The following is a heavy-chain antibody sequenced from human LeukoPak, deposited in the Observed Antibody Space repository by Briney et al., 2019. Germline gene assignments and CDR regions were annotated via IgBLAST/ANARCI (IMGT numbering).Heavy chain of an antibody. CDR1: GYTFTSYG. CDR2: ISAYNGNT. V-gene: IGHV1-18*01. Sequence: ASVKVSCKASGYTFTSYGISWVRQAPGQGLEWMGWISAYNGNTNYAQKLQGRVTMTTDTSTSTAYMEPRSLRSDDTAVYYCARALSGCDWGDYWGQGTLVTVSS. J-gene: IGHJ4*02. D-gene: IGHD5-12*01. CDR3: ARALSGCDWGDY.